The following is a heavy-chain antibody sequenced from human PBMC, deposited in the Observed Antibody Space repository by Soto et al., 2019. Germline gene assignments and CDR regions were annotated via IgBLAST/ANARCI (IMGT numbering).Heavy chain of an antibody. Sequence: GASVKVSCKASGGTFSSYAISWVRQAPGQGLEWMGGIIPIFGTANYAQKFQGRVTITADESTSTAYMELSSLRSEDTAVYYCAREEEAGAGTNNYYYGMDVWGQGTTVTVSS. CDR2: IIPIFGTA. CDR3: AREEEAGAGTNNYYYGMDV. V-gene: IGHV1-69*13. J-gene: IGHJ6*02. D-gene: IGHD6-19*01. CDR1: GGTFSSYA.